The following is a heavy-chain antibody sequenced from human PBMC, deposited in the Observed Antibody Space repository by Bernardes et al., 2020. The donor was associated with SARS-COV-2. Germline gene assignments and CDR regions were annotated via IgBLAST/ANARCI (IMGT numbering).Heavy chain of an antibody. CDR1: GGSVSSGSYY. CDR3: ARGGLSKRLTIFGVTYQAGYMDV. V-gene: IGHV4-61*01. J-gene: IGHJ6*03. Sequence: SETLSLTCTVSGGSVSSGSYYWSWIRQPPGKGLEWIGYIYYSGSTNYNPSLKSRVTISVDTSKNQFSLKLSSVTAADTAVYYCARGGLSKRLTIFGVTYQAGYMDVWGKGTTVTVSS. D-gene: IGHD3-3*01. CDR2: IYYSGST.